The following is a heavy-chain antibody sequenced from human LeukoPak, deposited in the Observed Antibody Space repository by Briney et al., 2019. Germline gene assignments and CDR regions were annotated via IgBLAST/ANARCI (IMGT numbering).Heavy chain of an antibody. D-gene: IGHD2-15*01. Sequence: SETLSLTCTVSGGSINNGGYYWSWIRQHPGKGLEWIGYIYYSGSSYYNPSLKSRVTISVDTSKNQISLKLSSVTAADTAVYYCARDQREYCSGGSCYFVYWGQGTLVTVSS. CDR1: GGSINNGGYY. J-gene: IGHJ4*02. CDR2: IYYSGSS. V-gene: IGHV4-30-4*01. CDR3: ARDQREYCSGGSCYFVY.